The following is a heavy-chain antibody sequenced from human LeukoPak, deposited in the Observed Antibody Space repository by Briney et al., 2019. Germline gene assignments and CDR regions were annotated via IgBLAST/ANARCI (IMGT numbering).Heavy chain of an antibody. CDR1: GYTFTGYY. Sequence: EASVKVSCKASGYTFTGYYMHWVRQAPGQGLEWMGWINPNSGGTNYAQKFQGRVTMTRDTSISTAYMELSRLRSGDTAVYYCARYYYDSSGYPPARWFDPWGQGTLVTVSS. CDR2: INPNSGGT. V-gene: IGHV1-2*02. CDR3: ARYYYDSSGYPPARWFDP. J-gene: IGHJ5*02. D-gene: IGHD3-22*01.